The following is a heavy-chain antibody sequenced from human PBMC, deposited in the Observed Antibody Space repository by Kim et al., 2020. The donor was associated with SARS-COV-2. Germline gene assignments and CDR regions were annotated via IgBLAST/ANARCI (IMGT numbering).Heavy chain of an antibody. CDR2: VIGSGRST. Sequence: GGSLRLSCAASGFTFSSYGMSWVRQAPGKGLEWVSTVIGSGRSTTYADSVRGRFTISRDNSKNTLSLRMNGLRAEDTAVYYCAKDFIRGISDFWGQGTLV. J-gene: IGHJ4*02. V-gene: IGHV3-23*01. CDR3: AKDFIRGISDF. CDR1: GFTFSSYG. D-gene: IGHD3-10*01.